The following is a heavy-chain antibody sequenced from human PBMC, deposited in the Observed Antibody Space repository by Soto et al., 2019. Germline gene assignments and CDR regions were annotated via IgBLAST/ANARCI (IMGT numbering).Heavy chain of an antibody. V-gene: IGHV3-23*01. CDR1: GFTFIVYA. CDR2: VTANGGST. Sequence: RGSLRPSCAATGFTFIVYAITCVRQSPFKWLEWVSAVTANGGSTYSADSVKGRFTISRDNSKNTLFLQMNSLRAEDTAVYYCASLGVGDWANYYYYYGMDVWGQGTTVTVSS. J-gene: IGHJ6*02. CDR3: ASLGVGDWANYYYYYGMDV. D-gene: IGHD2-21*02.